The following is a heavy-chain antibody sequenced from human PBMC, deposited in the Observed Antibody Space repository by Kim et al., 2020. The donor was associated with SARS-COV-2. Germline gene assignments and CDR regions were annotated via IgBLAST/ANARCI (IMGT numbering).Heavy chain of an antibody. V-gene: IGHV5-10-1*01. D-gene: IGHD3-9*01. Sequence: GESLKISCKGSGYSFTSYWISWVRQMPGKGLEWMGRIDPSDSYTNYSPSFQGHVTISADKSLSTAYLQWSSLKASDTAMYYCARRRLGGYDILTGYVGVWFDPSGQGTLGTVS. CDR3: ARRRLGGYDILTGYVGVWFDP. J-gene: IGHJ5*02. CDR1: GYSFTSYW. CDR2: IDPSDSYT.